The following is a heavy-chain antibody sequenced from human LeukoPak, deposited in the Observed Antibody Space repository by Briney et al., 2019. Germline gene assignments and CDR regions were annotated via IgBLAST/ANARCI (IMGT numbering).Heavy chain of an antibody. CDR1: RFTFSSSA. V-gene: IGHV3-7*03. D-gene: IGHD5-18*01. J-gene: IGHJ4*02. CDR3: AREGNDGYSYGYDY. Sequence: GGSLRLSCAASRFTFSSSAMSWVRQAPGKGLEWVANIKQDGSEKYYVDSVKGRFTISRDNAKNSLYLQMNSLRAEDTAVYYCAREGNDGYSYGYDYWGQGTLVTVSS. CDR2: IKQDGSEK.